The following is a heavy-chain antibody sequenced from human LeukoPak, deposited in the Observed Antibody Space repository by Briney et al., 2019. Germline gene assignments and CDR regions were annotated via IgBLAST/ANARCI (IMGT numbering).Heavy chain of an antibody. CDR3: ARTDSSSLGGY. D-gene: IGHD6-13*01. V-gene: IGHV4-39*01. J-gene: IGHJ4*02. CDR1: GFTFSSYW. CDR2: IYYSGST. Sequence: PGGSLRLSCAASGFTFSSYWMSWVRQAPGKGLEWIGSIYYSGSTYYNPSLKSRVTISVDTSKNQFSLKLSSVTAADTAVYYCARTDSSSLGGYWGQGTLVTVSS.